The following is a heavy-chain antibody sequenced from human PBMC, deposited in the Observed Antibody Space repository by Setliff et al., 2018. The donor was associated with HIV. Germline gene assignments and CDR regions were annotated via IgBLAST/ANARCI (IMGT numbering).Heavy chain of an antibody. Sequence: PSETLSLTCTVSGGSIITNSYYWGWIRQSPGKGLEWVGNVHNSGGTNYNPSLKSRVSISVDTSKNQFSLNLASVTAADTAVYYCTRRFEKWLAFDYWGQGTLVTVSS. CDR2: VHNSGGT. V-gene: IGHV4-39*01. CDR1: GGSIITNSYY. CDR3: TRRFEKWLAFDY. J-gene: IGHJ4*02. D-gene: IGHD6-19*01.